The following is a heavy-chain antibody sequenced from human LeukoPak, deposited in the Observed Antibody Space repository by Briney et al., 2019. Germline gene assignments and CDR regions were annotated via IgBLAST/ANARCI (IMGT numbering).Heavy chain of an antibody. V-gene: IGHV1-46*01. J-gene: IGHJ4*02. Sequence: ASVSVSCKASGYTFTSYYMHWVRQAPGQGLEWMGIINPTGGRTSYAQKFQGRVTMTRDTSTSTVYMELSSLRSEDTAVYYCASESRGSGSGSYRADYWGQGTLVSVYS. CDR2: INPTGGRT. CDR1: GYTFTSYY. D-gene: IGHD3-10*01. CDR3: ASESRGSGSGSYRADY.